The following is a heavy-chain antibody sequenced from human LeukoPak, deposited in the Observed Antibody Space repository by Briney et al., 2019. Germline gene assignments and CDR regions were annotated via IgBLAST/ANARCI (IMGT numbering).Heavy chain of an antibody. CDR3: VRDGENYAYIDY. CDR1: GFSVGRKY. V-gene: IGHV3-66*01. Sequence: GGSLRLSCAASGFSVGRKYMAWVRQAPGKGLEWVSTIHFGGGASYADSVKGRFTISRDNSKNMVYLQMKTLTVEDTGVYYCVRDGENYAYIDYWGQGALVTVSS. J-gene: IGHJ4*02. CDR2: IHFGGGA. D-gene: IGHD1-7*01.